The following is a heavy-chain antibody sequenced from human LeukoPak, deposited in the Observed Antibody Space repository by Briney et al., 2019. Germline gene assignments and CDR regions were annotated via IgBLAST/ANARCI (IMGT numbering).Heavy chain of an antibody. CDR3: ASLGTLVP. CDR1: GFTFSSYS. V-gene: IGHV3-48*02. Sequence: GGSLRLSCAASGFTFSSYSVSWVRQAPGQGLEWVSYISNGGITTYYADSVKGRFTISRDNAKNTLYLQMNSLRDEDTAVYYCASLGTLVPWGQGTLVTVSS. J-gene: IGHJ5*02. CDR2: ISNGGITT. D-gene: IGHD3-9*01.